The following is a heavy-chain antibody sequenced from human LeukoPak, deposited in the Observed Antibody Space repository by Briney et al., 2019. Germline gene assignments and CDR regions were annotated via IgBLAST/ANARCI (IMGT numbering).Heavy chain of an antibody. CDR3: ARGRAVAGTDYYYYGMAV. J-gene: IGHJ6*02. CDR2: IYTSGST. V-gene: IGHV4-61*02. Sequence: SQTLSLTCTVSGGSISSGSYYWSWIRQPAGKGLEWTGRIYTSGSTNYNPSLKSRVTISVDTSKNQFSLKLSSVTAADTAVYYCARGRAVAGTDYYYYGMAVWGQGTTVTVSS. D-gene: IGHD6-19*01. CDR1: GGSISSGSYY.